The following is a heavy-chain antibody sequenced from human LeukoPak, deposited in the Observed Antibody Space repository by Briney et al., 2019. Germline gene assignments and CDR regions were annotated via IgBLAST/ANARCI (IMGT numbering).Heavy chain of an antibody. CDR2: INPNSGGT. CDR1: GYTFTGYY. V-gene: IGHV1-2*02. CDR3: ARGTTVVTPADY. J-gene: IGHJ4*02. D-gene: IGHD4-23*01. Sequence: ASVKVSCKASGYTFTGYYMHWVRQAPGQGLEWMGWINPNSGGTNYAQKFQGRVTMTRDTSISTAYMKLSRLRSDDTAVYYCARGTTVVTPADYWGQGTLVTVSS.